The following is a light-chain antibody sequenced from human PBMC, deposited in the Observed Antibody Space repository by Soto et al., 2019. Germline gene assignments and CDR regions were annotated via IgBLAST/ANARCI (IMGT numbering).Light chain of an antibody. CDR1: SSDVGAYKY. CDR2: EVN. J-gene: IGLJ3*02. V-gene: IGLV2-8*01. CDR3: TSYTGSNIWV. Sequence: QSALTQPPSASGSPGQSVTIYCTGTSSDVGAYKYVSWYQQYPGKAPKLMIYEVNKRPSGVPDRFSGSKSGNTASLTVSGLQAEDEADYYCTSYTGSNIWVFGGGTKLTVL.